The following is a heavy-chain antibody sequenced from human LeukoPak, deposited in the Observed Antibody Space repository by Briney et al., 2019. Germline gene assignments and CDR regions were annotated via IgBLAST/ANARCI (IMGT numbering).Heavy chain of an antibody. Sequence: GGSLRLSCAASGFTFDDYAMHWVRQAPGKGLEWVSGISWKSDRIGYADSVKGRFTISRDNAKNSLYLQMNSLRAEDTAVYYCARAGPRYYYGSGSYDAFDIWGQGTMVTVSS. CDR3: ARAGPRYYYGSGSYDAFDI. V-gene: IGHV3-9*01. D-gene: IGHD3-10*01. J-gene: IGHJ3*02. CDR2: ISWKSDRI. CDR1: GFTFDDYA.